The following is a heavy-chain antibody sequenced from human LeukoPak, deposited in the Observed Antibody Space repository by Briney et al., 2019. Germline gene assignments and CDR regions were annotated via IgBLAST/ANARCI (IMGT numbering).Heavy chain of an antibody. CDR3: AKRGPNGSGSYLNWFDS. D-gene: IGHD3-10*01. Sequence: GGSLRLSCAASGFTFDDYAMHWVRQAPGKGLEWVSLISVDGGTTYYADSVKCRFTISRDNSKNSLYLQMNSLRTEDTAFYYCAKRGPNGSGSYLNWFDSWGQGTLVTVSS. CDR1: GFTFDDYA. CDR2: ISVDGGTT. J-gene: IGHJ5*01. V-gene: IGHV3-43*02.